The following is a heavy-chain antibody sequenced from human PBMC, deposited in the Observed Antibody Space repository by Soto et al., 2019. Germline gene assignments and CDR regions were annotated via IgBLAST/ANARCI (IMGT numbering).Heavy chain of an antibody. CDR3: ARLRGYSYGYRLGHWIDP. CDR2: IYYSGST. CDR1: GGSISSYY. Sequence: SETLSLTCTVSGGSISSYYWSWIRQPPGKGLEWIGYIYYSGSTNYNPSLKSRVTISVDTSKNQFSLKLSSVTAADTAVYYCARLRGYSYGYRLGHWIDPWGQGTLVTVSS. J-gene: IGHJ5*02. D-gene: IGHD5-18*01. V-gene: IGHV4-59*01.